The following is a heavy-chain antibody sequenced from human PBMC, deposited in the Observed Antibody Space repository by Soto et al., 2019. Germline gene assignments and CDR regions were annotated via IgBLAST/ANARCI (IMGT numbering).Heavy chain of an antibody. CDR1: GGSISSGGYY. CDR2: IYYSGNT. J-gene: IGHJ4*02. D-gene: IGHD5-12*01. CDR3: ASGRDGYNDY. Sequence: QVQLQESGPGLVKPSQTLSLTCTVSGGSISSGGYYWSWIRQHPGKGLEWIGYIYYSGNTYYNPSLKXXVXLXXDTSKNQFSLKLSSVTAADTAVYYCASGRDGYNDYWGQGTLVTVSS. V-gene: IGHV4-31*01.